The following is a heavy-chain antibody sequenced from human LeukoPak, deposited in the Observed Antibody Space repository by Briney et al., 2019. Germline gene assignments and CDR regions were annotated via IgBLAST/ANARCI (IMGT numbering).Heavy chain of an antibody. Sequence: GGSLRLSCAASGSTFSTYAITWVRQGPGKGLEWVSAIRPDGDRTYYANSVRGRFTISRDNSKDTVYLQINGLRVEDTAVYYCAREQSGARGWYTVDYWGQGTLVTVSS. D-gene: IGHD6-19*01. CDR3: AREQSGARGWYTVDY. CDR2: IRPDGDRT. CDR1: GSTFSTYA. V-gene: IGHV3-23*01. J-gene: IGHJ4*02.